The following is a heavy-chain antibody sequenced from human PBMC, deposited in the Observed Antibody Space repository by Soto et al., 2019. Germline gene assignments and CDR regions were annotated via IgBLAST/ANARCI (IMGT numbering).Heavy chain of an antibody. V-gene: IGHV3-64*01. CDR3: ARDGLRQYAFDI. CDR2: ISSNGGST. CDR1: GFTFSSYA. J-gene: IGHJ3*02. D-gene: IGHD4-17*01. Sequence: EVQLVESGGGLVQPGGSLRLSCAASGFTFSSYAMHWVRQAPGKGLEYVSAISSNGGSTYYANSVKGRFTIPRDNSKTTLYLQMGSLRAEDMAVYYCARDGLRQYAFDIWGQGTMVTVSS.